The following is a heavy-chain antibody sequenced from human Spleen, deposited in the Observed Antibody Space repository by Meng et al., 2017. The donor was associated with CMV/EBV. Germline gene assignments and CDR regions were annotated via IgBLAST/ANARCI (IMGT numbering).Heavy chain of an antibody. V-gene: IGHV1-24*01. CDR2: FDPENGET. CDR1: GYTLTDLS. J-gene: IGHJ4*02. D-gene: IGHD1-26*01. Sequence: ASVKVSCKVSGYTLTDLSMHWVRQAPGKGLEWMGGFDPENGETIHAQKFQGRVTMTEDTSTDTAYMELTGLRSDDTAIYYCARDGGSRGVYFDSWGQGTLVTVSS. CDR3: ARDGGSRGVYFDS.